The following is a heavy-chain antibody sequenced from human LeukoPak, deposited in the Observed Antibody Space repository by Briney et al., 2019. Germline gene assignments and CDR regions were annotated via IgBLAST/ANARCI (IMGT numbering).Heavy chain of an antibody. CDR1: GFTFSNYG. J-gene: IGHJ4*02. V-gene: IGHV3-33*01. CDR2: IWDDGSNE. Sequence: GGSLRLPCAASGFTFSNYGMHWVRQAPGKGLEWVAVIWDDGSNEYYAHSVKGRFTIFRDNRRNTLYLQMNSLRAEDTAVYSWARDHSGTQDYWGQGTLVTVPS. CDR3: ARDHSGTQDY. D-gene: IGHD1-1*01.